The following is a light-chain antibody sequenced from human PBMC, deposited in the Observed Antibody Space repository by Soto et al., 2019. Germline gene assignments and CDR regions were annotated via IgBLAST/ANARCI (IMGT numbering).Light chain of an antibody. CDR2: GNS. CDR1: SSNIGAGYD. J-gene: IGLJ2*01. CDR3: QSCDSSLSVV. Sequence: QSVLTQPPSVSGAPGQRVTISCTGSSSNIGAGYDVHWYQQLPGTAPKLLIYGNSNRPSGVPDRFSGSKSGTSASLAITGLQAEDEADYYRQSCDSSLSVVFGGGTKLTVL. V-gene: IGLV1-40*01.